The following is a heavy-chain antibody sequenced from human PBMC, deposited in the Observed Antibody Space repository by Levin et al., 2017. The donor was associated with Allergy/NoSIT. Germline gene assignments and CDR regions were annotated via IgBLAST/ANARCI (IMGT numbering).Heavy chain of an antibody. Sequence: LSLTCAASGFTFSSYAMSWVRQAPGKGLEWVSAISGSGGSTYYADSVKGRFTISRDNSKNTLYLQMNSLRAEDTAVYYCAKELRLAVRGVMRDWGRGTLVTVSS. CDR2: ISGSGGST. D-gene: IGHD3-10*01. CDR3: AKELRLAVRGVMRD. J-gene: IGHJ4*02. V-gene: IGHV3-23*01. CDR1: GFTFSSYA.